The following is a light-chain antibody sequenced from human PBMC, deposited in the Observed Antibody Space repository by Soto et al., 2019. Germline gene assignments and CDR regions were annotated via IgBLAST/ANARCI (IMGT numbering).Light chain of an antibody. V-gene: IGLV4-69*02. Sequence: QPVLTQSPSASASLGASVTLTCTLSSGHSNYAIAWHQQQSETGPRSLMILNSDGSHSTGDALPDRFSGSSSGAARYLTTSSLQSEDEDDYYCQTWGSGIVVFSGGTKLTVL. CDR3: QTWGSGIVV. CDR2: LNSDGSH. J-gene: IGLJ2*01. CDR1: SGHSNYA.